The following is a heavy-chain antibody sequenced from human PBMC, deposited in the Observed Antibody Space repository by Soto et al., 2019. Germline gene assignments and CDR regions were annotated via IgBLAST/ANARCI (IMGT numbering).Heavy chain of an antibody. V-gene: IGHV3-23*01. D-gene: IGHD2-2*01. Sequence: GGSLRLSCAASGFTFSSYAMSWVRQAPGKGLEWVSAISGSGGSTYYADSVKGRFTISRDNSKNTLYLQMNSLRAEDTAVYYCAKDHLHCSSTSCYFDYWGQGTLVTVSS. CDR2: ISGSGGST. J-gene: IGHJ4*02. CDR3: AKDHLHCSSTSCYFDY. CDR1: GFTFSSYA.